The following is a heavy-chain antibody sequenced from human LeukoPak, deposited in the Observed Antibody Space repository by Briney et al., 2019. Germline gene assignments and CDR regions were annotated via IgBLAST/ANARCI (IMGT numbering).Heavy chain of an antibody. Sequence: VGSLRLSCAASGFTFSSYGMHWVRQAPGKGLEWVSSISSGSGYIYYADSVKGRFTISRDNAKNSLYLQMNSLRAEDTAVYYCARDISIAAGGDYWGQGTLVTVSS. V-gene: IGHV3-21*01. CDR3: ARDISIAAGGDY. CDR1: GFTFSSYG. D-gene: IGHD6-13*01. J-gene: IGHJ4*02. CDR2: ISSGSGYI.